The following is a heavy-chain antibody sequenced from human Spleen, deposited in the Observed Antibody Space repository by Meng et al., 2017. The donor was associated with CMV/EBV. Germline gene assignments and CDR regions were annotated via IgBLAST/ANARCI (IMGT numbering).Heavy chain of an antibody. CDR3: ANVRLGY. Sequence: ETLSLTCEASGFSFSNYWIHWVRQAPGKGLVRVSSIDGDGSRISYADSVKGRFSISRDNAQNTVYVQMNILRAEDTAVYYCANVRLGYWGQGTLVTVSS. V-gene: IGHV3-74*01. D-gene: IGHD3-16*01. CDR1: GFSFSNYW. J-gene: IGHJ4*02. CDR2: IDGDGSRI.